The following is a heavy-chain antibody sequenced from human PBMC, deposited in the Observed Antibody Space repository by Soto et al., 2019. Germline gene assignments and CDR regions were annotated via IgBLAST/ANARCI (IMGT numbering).Heavy chain of an antibody. J-gene: IGHJ4*02. CDR2: ISSSSSYI. D-gene: IGHD6-19*01. V-gene: IGHV3-21*01. Sequence: EVQLVESGGGLVKPGGSLRLSCAASGFTFSSYSMNWVRQAPGKGLEWVSSISSSSSYIYYADSVKGRFTISRDNAKNSLYLQMNSLRTEDTAVYYCARDLGYSSGWVVYWGQGTLVTVSS. CDR1: GFTFSSYS. CDR3: ARDLGYSSGWVVY.